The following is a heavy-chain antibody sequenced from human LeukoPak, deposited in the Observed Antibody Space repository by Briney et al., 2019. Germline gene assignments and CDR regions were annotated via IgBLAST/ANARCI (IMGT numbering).Heavy chain of an antibody. CDR1: GFTFSSYS. V-gene: IGHV3-48*04. Sequence: GGSLRLPCAASGFTFSSYSMNWVRQAPGKGLEWVSYISSSSSTIYYADSVKGRFTISRDNAKNSLYLQMNSLRAEDAAVYYCARDGYSSGWYPVGNYWGQGTLVTVSS. CDR2: ISSSSSTI. D-gene: IGHD6-19*01. CDR3: ARDGYSSGWYPVGNY. J-gene: IGHJ4*02.